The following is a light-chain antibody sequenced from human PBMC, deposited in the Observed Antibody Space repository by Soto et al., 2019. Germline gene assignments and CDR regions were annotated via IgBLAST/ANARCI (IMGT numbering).Light chain of an antibody. CDR2: GAS. Sequence: ETVLAQSPGPLSFSPGERATLSCRASQSVNSNYLAWYQQKPGQAPRLLIYGASSRATGIPDRFSGSGSGTEFTLTISSLQPDDFATYYCQQYNSYPLTFGGGTKVDIK. CDR3: QQYNSYPLT. J-gene: IGKJ4*01. V-gene: IGKV3-20*01. CDR1: QSVNSNY.